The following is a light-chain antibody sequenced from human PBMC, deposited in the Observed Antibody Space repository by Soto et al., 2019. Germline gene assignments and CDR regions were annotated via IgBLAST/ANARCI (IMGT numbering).Light chain of an antibody. CDR3: GTWDSSLSAVV. CDR2: DSN. J-gene: IGLJ2*01. V-gene: IGLV1-51*01. CDR1: SSNIGNNY. Sequence: QAVLTQPPSLSAAPGQKVTISCSGSSSNIGNNYVSWYQHLPGTAPRLLIYDSNKRPSGIPDRFSGSKSGTSATLGITGLQTGDEADYYCGTWDSSLSAVVFGGGTKLTVL.